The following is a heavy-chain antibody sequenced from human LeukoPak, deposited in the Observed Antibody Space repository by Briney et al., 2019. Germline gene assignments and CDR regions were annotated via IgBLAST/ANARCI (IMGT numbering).Heavy chain of an antibody. CDR3: ARAVGSGSYHGGAFDY. CDR1: GFIFSDYY. J-gene: IGHJ4*02. V-gene: IGHV3-11*04. D-gene: IGHD3-10*01. CDR2: ISGSGGTL. Sequence: GGSLRLSCAAAGFIFSDYYMSWIRQAPGKGLEWFSYISGSGGTLYHADSVKGRFTISRDNSKNTLYLQMNSLRAEDTAVYYCARAVGSGSYHGGAFDYWGQGTLVTVSS.